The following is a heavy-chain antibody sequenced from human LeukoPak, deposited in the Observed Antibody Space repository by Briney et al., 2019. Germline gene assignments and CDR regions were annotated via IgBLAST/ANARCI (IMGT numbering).Heavy chain of an antibody. CDR1: GFPFSSYA. CDR3: ARQIAYYYDSSGYYTTDY. D-gene: IGHD3-22*01. CDR2: IYYDGSDK. Sequence: GGSLRLSCAASGFPFSSYAMSWVRQAPGKGLEWVAIIYYDGSDKYYADSVKGRFTISRDNSKDTLYLQMNSLRAEDTAVYYCARQIAYYYDSSGYYTTDYWGQGTLVTVSS. J-gene: IGHJ4*02. V-gene: IGHV3-33*08.